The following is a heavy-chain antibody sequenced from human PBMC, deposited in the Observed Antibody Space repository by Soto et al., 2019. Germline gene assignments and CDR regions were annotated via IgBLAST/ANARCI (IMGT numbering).Heavy chain of an antibody. D-gene: IGHD6-13*01. J-gene: IGHJ5*02. CDR3: ARHGAADGTNWFDP. CDR1: DGSISISSYY. Sequence: PSETLSLACTFSDGSISISSYYWGWIRQPPGKGLEWIGSIYYSGSTYYNPSLKSRVTISVDTSKNQFSLKLSSVTAADTAVYYCARHGAADGTNWFDPWGQGTLVTVSS. CDR2: IYYSGST. V-gene: IGHV4-39*01.